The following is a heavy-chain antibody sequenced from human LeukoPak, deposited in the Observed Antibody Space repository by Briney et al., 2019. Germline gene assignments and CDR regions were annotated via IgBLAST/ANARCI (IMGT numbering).Heavy chain of an antibody. D-gene: IGHD2-8*01. J-gene: IGHJ4*02. CDR3: ATGRTKKY. CDR2: IKEDGSEK. V-gene: IGHV3-7*01. Sequence: GGSLRLSCVASGFTFSNYWMNWVREAPGERPEWVANIKEDGSEKYYVDSVKGRFTISRDNAKNSLYLQMNSLRAEDTAVYYCATGRTKKYWGQGTLVTVSS. CDR1: GFTFSNYW.